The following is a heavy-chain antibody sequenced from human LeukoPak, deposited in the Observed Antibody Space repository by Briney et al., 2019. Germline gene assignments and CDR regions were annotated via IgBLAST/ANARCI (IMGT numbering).Heavy chain of an antibody. V-gene: IGHV4-39*07. D-gene: IGHD6-13*01. CDR3: ARGADSSSWYKGWFDP. J-gene: IGHJ5*02. Sequence: TSETLSLTCTVSGGSISSSNHYWGWIRQPPGKGLEWIGSIYYSGSTYYNPSLKSRVTISVDTSKNQFSLKLSSVTAADTAVYYCARGADSSSWYKGWFDPWGQGTLVTVSS. CDR1: GGSISSSNHY. CDR2: IYYSGST.